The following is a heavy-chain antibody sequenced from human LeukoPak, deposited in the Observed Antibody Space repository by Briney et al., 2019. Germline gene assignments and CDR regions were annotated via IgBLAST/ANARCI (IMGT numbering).Heavy chain of an antibody. CDR1: GYRFTSYW. CDR3: ARPRDYDSSGYYYEYYFDY. V-gene: IGHV5-51*01. Sequence: GESLKISCKGSGYRFTSYWIGWVRQMPGKGLEWMGIIYPGDSDTRYSPSFQGQVTISADKSISTAYLQWSSLKASDTAMYYCARPRDYDSSGYYYEYYFDYWGQGTLVTVSS. D-gene: IGHD3-22*01. CDR2: IYPGDSDT. J-gene: IGHJ4*02.